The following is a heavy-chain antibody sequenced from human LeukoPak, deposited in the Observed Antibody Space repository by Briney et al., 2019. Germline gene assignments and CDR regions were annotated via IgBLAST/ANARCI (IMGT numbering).Heavy chain of an antibody. D-gene: IGHD6-13*01. CDR3: ARCPYSSSWYGAFDI. CDR2: ISYDGSNK. J-gene: IGHJ3*02. CDR1: GFTFSTYP. V-gene: IGHV3-30*04. Sequence: GGSLRLSCAASGFTFSTYPMHWVRQAPGKGLEWVAIISYDGSNKYYGDSVKGRFTISRDNSKNTLYLQMNSLRDEDTAVYYCARCPYSSSWYGAFDIWGQGTMVTVSS.